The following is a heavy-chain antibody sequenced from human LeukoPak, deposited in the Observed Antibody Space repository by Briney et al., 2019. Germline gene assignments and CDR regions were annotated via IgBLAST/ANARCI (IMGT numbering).Heavy chain of an antibody. V-gene: IGHV3-30*02. Sequence: GGSLRLSCVASGFSFSSYGMHWVRQAPGKGLEWVAFLRYDGSEKYYADSVKGRFAISRDNSKNTLYLQMNSLRAEDTAVYYCAKGNLLYYYDSSGYYYYFDYWGQGTLVTVSS. CDR3: AKGNLLYYYDSSGYYYYFDY. CDR2: LRYDGSEK. J-gene: IGHJ4*02. CDR1: GFSFSSYG. D-gene: IGHD3-22*01.